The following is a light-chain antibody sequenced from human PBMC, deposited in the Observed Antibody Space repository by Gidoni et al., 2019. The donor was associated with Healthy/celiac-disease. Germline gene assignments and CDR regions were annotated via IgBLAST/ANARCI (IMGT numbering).Light chain of an antibody. CDR2: GKN. Sequence: SSELTQDHAVSVALGQTVRITCHGDSLRSYYASWYQPKPRQAPVLVIYGKNNRPSGHPARFSGSSSGNTASLTITGAQAEDEADYYCNSRDSSGNHVVFGGGTKLTVL. V-gene: IGLV3-19*01. CDR3: NSRDSSGNHVV. J-gene: IGLJ2*01. CDR1: SLRSYY.